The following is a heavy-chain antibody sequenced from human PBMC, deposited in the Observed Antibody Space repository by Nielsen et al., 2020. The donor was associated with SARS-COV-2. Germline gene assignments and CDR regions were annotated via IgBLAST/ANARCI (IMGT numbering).Heavy chain of an antibody. Sequence: SETLSLTCTVSGTSITGYYWSWVRQRPGKGLEWIGYIYYLGDTNYTPAFGGRVAMSVDTPKSQFSLKLFTVTAADTAVYYCARRSSIWNYMDVWATGISVTVSS. CDR2: IYYLGDT. J-gene: IGHJ6*03. CDR1: GTSITGYY. V-gene: IGHV4-59*08. CDR3: ARRSSIWNYMDV. D-gene: IGHD1-26*01.